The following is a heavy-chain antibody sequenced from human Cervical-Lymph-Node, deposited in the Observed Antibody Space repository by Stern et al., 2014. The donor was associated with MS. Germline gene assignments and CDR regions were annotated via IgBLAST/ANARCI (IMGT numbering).Heavy chain of an antibody. CDR3: AAVSTTSSASPFDY. Sequence: QVQLVQSGAEVKMPGASLKVSCKTSRYTFTAYSFHWVRQAHGQGLQWIGWINPNTRDTTYAKPFRGRVPMTRDSSINTVYMELSRLTSDDTAVYYCAAVSTTSSASPFDYWGQGTLLTVSS. CDR1: RYTFTAYS. D-gene: IGHD6-19*01. CDR2: INPNTRDT. J-gene: IGHJ4*02. V-gene: IGHV1-2*02.